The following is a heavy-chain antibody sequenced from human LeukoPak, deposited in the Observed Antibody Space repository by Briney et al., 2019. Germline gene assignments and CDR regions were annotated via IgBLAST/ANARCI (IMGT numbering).Heavy chain of an antibody. J-gene: IGHJ4*02. CDR2: LTSSGDDT. V-gene: IGHV3-23*01. Sequence: GGSLRLSCAASGFTFSNYAMTWVRQAPGKGLEWVSSLTSSGDDTYYSDSVKGRFTTSRDNSRNTLYLHMNSLRAEDTAVYYCAKGNSYYYFDYWGQGILVTVSS. D-gene: IGHD4-11*01. CDR1: GFTFSNYA. CDR3: AKGNSYYYFDY.